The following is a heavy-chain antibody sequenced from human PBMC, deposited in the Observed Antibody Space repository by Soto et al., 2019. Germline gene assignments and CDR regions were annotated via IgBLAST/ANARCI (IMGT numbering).Heavy chain of an antibody. D-gene: IGHD1-26*01. CDR1: GYTFTSYG. Sequence: VKVSCKASGYTFTSYGISWVRQAPGQGLEWMGWISAYNGNTNYAQKLQGRVTMTTDTSTSTAYMELRSLRSDDTAVYYCASWGYSGSSYYFDYWGQGTLVTVSS. CDR3: ASWGYSGSSYYFDY. J-gene: IGHJ4*02. V-gene: IGHV1-18*01. CDR2: ISAYNGNT.